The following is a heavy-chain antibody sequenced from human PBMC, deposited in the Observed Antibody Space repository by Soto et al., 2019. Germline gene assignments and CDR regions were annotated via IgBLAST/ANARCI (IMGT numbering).Heavy chain of an antibody. CDR3: ARGVGDLLWKARPYYFNY. CDR1: GFSLSTSGMC. Sequence: SGPTLVNPTQTLTLTCTFSGFSLSTSGMCVSWIRQPPGKALEWLALIDWDDDKYYSTSLKTRLTISKDTSKNQVVLTMTNMDPVDTATYYCARGVGDLLWKARPYYFNYWGQGTLVTVSS. V-gene: IGHV2-70*01. CDR2: IDWDDDK. D-gene: IGHD3-10*01. J-gene: IGHJ4*02.